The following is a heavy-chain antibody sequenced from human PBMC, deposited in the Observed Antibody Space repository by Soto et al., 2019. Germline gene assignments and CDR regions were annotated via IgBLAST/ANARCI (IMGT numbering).Heavy chain of an antibody. J-gene: IGHJ6*02. V-gene: IGHV1-18*04. CDR2: ISAYNGNT. CDR1: GYTFTSYG. D-gene: IGHD2-15*01. CDR3: VRVVVVAAPGGYYYGMDV. Sequence: SVKVSCKASGYTFTSYGISFVRQAPGQGLEWMGWISAYNGNTNYAQKLQGRVTMTTDTSTSTAYMELRSLRSDDTAVYYCVRVVVVAAPGGYYYGMDVWGQGTTVTVSS.